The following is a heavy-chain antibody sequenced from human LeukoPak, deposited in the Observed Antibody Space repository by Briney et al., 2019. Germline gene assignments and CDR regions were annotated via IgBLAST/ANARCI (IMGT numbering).Heavy chain of an antibody. CDR1: GYTFTSYY. V-gene: IGHV1-46*01. J-gene: IGHJ4*02. D-gene: IGHD6-25*01. CDR3: ARDDITAAAGY. Sequence: ASVKVSCKASGYTFTSYYVHWVRQAPGQGLEWMGIINPNGGSTNYAQKFQDRVTMTRDTSTSTVYMELSSLRSEDTAVYYCARDDITAAAGYWGQGTLVTVSS. CDR2: INPNGGST.